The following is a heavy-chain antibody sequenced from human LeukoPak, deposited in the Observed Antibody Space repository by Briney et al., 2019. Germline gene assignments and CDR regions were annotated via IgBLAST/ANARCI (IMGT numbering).Heavy chain of an antibody. J-gene: IGHJ6*02. CDR1: GYRFTSYW. Sequence: GESLQISCKGAGYRFTSYWIGWVRQMPGKGLEWLGTIYPGDSDTRYSPSFQGQVIISVDKSISTAYLQWSSLKASDTATYYCATATTVVRMNYFYGMDVWGQGTTVTVSS. D-gene: IGHD4-23*01. CDR3: ATATTVVRMNYFYGMDV. V-gene: IGHV5-51*01. CDR2: IYPGDSDT.